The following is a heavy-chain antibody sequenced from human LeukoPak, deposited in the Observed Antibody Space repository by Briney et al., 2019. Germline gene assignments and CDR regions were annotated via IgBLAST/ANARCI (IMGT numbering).Heavy chain of an antibody. CDR2: INHSGST. D-gene: IGHD3-3*01. J-gene: IGHJ4*02. CDR3: ARGLNDSWTGENY. Sequence: ASETLSLTCAVYDGSFSGYYWSWIRQPPGKGLEWIGEINHSGSTNYNPSLKSRVTISLDTSKSQFSLKVRYVTAADTAVYYCARGLNDSWTGENYWGQGTLVTVSP. CDR1: DGSFSGYY. V-gene: IGHV4-34*01.